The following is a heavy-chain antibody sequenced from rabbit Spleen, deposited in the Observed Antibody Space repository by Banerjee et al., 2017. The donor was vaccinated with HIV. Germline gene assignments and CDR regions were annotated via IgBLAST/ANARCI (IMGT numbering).Heavy chain of an antibody. J-gene: IGHJ4*01. V-gene: IGHV1S40*01. Sequence: QSLEESGGDLGKPGASLTLTCTASGVSFSSSSYMCWVRQAPGKGLEWIACIDTGSSGFTYFATWAKGRFTCSKTSSTTVTLQMSRLTAADTATYVCARGEHFSVGFSAFAIYLDLWGPGTLVTVS. CDR1: GVSFSSSSY. D-gene: IGHD7-1*01. CDR2: IDTGSSGFT. CDR3: ARGEHFSVGFSAFAIYLDL.